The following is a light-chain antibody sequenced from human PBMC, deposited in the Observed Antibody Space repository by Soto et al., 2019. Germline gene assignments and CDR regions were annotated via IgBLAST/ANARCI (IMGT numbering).Light chain of an antibody. CDR1: QDINNY. CDR3: KQYRTLPLT. Sequence: DIQMAQSPSSLSASVRDRVTITCQASQDINNYLNWYQQKPGEAPKLLIFDASNLETGVPSRFSGSGSGRHFSLTISSLQPEDIATYYCKQYRTLPLTFGRGTKVEIK. V-gene: IGKV1-33*01. J-gene: IGKJ4*01. CDR2: DAS.